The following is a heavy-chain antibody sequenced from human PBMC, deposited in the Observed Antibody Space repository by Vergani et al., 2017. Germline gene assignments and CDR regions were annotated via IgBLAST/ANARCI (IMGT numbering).Heavy chain of an antibody. V-gene: IGHV4-34*01. CDR2: INHSGST. CDR3: ARDVRRGYSGYVNY. J-gene: IGHJ4*02. Sequence: QVQLQQWGAGLLKPSETLSLTCAVYGGSFSGYYWSWIRQHPGKGLEWIGEINHSGSTNYNPSLKSRVTISIDTSKNQFSLKLSSVTAADTAVYYCARDVRRGYSGYVNYWGQGTLVTVSS. D-gene: IGHD5-12*01. CDR1: GGSFSGYY.